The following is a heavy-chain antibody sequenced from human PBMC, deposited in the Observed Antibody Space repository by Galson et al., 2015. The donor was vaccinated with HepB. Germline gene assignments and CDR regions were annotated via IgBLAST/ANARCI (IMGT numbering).Heavy chain of an antibody. V-gene: IGHV3-23*01. D-gene: IGHD1-26*01. CDR2: ISAGGGST. Sequence: SLRLSCAASGFTFSSYAMSWVRQAPGKGLEWVSAISAGGGSTYYADSVKGRFTISRDNSKNTLYLQMNSLRAEDTAVYYCAKRNLQVGATGSGFSAYDYWGQGTLVTVSS. CDR3: AKRNLQVGATGSGFSAYDY. CDR1: GFTFSSYA. J-gene: IGHJ4*02.